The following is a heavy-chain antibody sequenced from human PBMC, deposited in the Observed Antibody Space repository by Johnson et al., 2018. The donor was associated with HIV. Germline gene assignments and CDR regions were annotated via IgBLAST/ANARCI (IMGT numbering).Heavy chain of an antibody. V-gene: IGHV3-30*14. Sequence: QVQLVESGGGVVRPGRSLRLSCAASGFTFSNYPMHWVRQAPGKGLEWVEVISFDGSNKYYTDSVTGRFTISRDNSKNTLFLQMNSLRAEDTAVYFCASGDYDGFWGQGTMVTVSS. J-gene: IGHJ3*01. D-gene: IGHD3-22*01. CDR2: ISFDGSNK. CDR1: GFTFSNYP. CDR3: ASGDYDGF.